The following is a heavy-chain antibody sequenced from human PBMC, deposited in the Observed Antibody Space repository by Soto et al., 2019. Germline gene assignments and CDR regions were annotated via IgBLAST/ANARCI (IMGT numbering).Heavy chain of an antibody. J-gene: IGHJ4*02. Sequence: SETLSLTCTVSGGSISSSSYYWGWIRQPPGKGLEWIGSIYYSGSTYYNPSLKSRVTISVDTSKNQFSLKLSSVTAADTAVYYCARHPIGRLNYGDYHDYWGQGTLVTVSS. CDR2: IYYSGST. D-gene: IGHD4-17*01. CDR1: GGSISSSSYY. V-gene: IGHV4-39*01. CDR3: ARHPIGRLNYGDYHDY.